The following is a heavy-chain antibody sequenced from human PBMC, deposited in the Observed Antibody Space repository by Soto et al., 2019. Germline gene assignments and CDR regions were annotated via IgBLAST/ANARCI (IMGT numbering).Heavy chain of an antibody. J-gene: IGHJ4*02. CDR2: IIPVFATT. Sequence: QVQLVQSGAEVKKPGSSVRVSCKASGGTLNSYTISWVRQAPGQGLEWMGGIIPVFATTDYAQKSQGRVTITADQSTGTAYLALISLRSEDTAIYHCPISNSYGRGDFWGQGTLVTVSS. V-gene: IGHV1-69*01. D-gene: IGHD4-17*01. CDR3: PISNSYGRGDF. CDR1: GGTLNSYT.